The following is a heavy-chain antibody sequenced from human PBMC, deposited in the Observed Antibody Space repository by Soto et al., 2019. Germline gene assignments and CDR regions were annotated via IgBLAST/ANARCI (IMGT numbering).Heavy chain of an antibody. J-gene: IGHJ6*02. CDR2: FDSEDGET. Sequence: ASVKVSCKVSGYTLTELSMHWVRQAPGKGLEWMGGFDSEDGETIYAQKFQGRVTMTEDTSTDTAYMELSSLRSEDTAVYYCATVVWDYHYYGMDVWGQGTTVTVSS. V-gene: IGHV1-24*01. CDR3: ATVVWDYHYYGMDV. D-gene: IGHD1-26*01. CDR1: GYTLTELS.